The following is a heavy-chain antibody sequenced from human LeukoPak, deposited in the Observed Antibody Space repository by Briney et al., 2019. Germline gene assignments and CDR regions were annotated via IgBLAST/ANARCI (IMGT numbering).Heavy chain of an antibody. Sequence: QAGGSLRLSCTASGFTFGDYAMSWVRQAPGKGLEWVGFIRSKAYGGTTEYAASVKGRFTISRDDSKSIAYLQMNSLKTEDTAVYYCTRDRYCSSTSCSPTDWGQGTLVTVSS. CDR2: IRSKAYGGTT. D-gene: IGHD2-2*01. CDR3: TRDRYCSSTSCSPTD. CDR1: GFTFGDYA. J-gene: IGHJ4*02. V-gene: IGHV3-49*04.